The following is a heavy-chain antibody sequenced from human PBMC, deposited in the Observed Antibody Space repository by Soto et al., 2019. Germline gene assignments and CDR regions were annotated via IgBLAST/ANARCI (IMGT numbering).Heavy chain of an antibody. CDR1: GDTFKKFA. D-gene: IGHD2-2*01. CDR2: IIPMFGTT. V-gene: IGHV1-69*06. CDR3: ARGVVPAAGAAPHYWPYGVDV. J-gene: IGHJ6*02. Sequence: QVQLVQSGPEVKQPGSSVKVSCKTSGDTFKKFAISWVRQAPGQGPEWMGGIIPMFGTTKYTQKVQGRVTFTADKSTGTAYMELTSLMSEDTATYFCARGVVPAAGAAPHYWPYGVDVWGQGTTVTVSS.